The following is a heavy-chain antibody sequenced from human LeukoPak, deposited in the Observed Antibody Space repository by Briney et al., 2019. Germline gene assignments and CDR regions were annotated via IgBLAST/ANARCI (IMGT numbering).Heavy chain of an antibody. Sequence: GGSLRLSCAASGFTFSSYSMNWVRQAPGKGLEWVSSISSSSSYIYYADSVKGRFTISRDNAKNSLYLQMNSLRAEDTAVYYCARDSKGCWYGPNWFDPWGQGTLVTVSS. CDR1: GFTFSSYS. J-gene: IGHJ5*02. D-gene: IGHD6-13*01. CDR3: ARDSKGCWYGPNWFDP. CDR2: ISSSSSYI. V-gene: IGHV3-21*01.